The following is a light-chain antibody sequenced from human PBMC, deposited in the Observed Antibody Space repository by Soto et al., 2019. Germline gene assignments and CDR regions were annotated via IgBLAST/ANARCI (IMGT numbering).Light chain of an antibody. Sequence: CTGSSSNIGAGHVVHWYQQFPGRAPNLLIYGSSNRPSGVPDRFSGSKSGTSASLAITGLQAEDEADYYRQSYDNSLSASVFGGGTKLTVL. CDR2: GSS. V-gene: IGLV1-40*01. J-gene: IGLJ2*01. CDR3: QSYDNSLSASV. CDR1: SSNIGAGHV.